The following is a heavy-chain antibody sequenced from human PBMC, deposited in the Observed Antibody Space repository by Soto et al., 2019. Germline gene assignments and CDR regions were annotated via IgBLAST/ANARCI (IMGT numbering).Heavy chain of an antibody. V-gene: IGHV1-3*01. D-gene: IGHD3-10*01. J-gene: IGHJ4*02. CDR3: ATDYGSNWRL. CDR1: GFVSTNYN. Sequence: ASVKVSCKASGFVSTNYNFHWVRQAPGQSLEWMGRINAANGNTQYSQNFQGRVTFTSDASASTAFMELTNLRFEDKAMYYCATDYGSNWRLWGQGTLVPVYS. CDR2: INAANGNT.